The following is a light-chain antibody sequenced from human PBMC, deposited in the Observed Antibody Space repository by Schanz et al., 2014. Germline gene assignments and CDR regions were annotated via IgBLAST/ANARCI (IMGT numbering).Light chain of an antibody. CDR2: GAS. Sequence: EIVMTQSPATLSVSPGERATLSCRASQSVSSKLAWYQQKHGQAPRLLIYGASTRATGIPARFSGSGSGTEFTLTISSLQSEDFAVYYCQQYNKRPPLTFGGGTKVEIK. J-gene: IGKJ4*01. V-gene: IGKV3-15*01. CDR1: QSVSSK. CDR3: QQYNKRPPLT.